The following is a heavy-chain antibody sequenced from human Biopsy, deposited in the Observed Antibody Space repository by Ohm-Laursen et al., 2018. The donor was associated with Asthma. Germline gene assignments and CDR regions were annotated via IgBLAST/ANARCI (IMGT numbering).Heavy chain of an antibody. J-gene: IGHJ4*02. CDR3: ARGDSSGWSHYHFDY. D-gene: IGHD6-19*01. CDR1: GFTVSRDH. Sequence: LSLTCAASGFTVSRDHMFWVRQAPGKGLEWVSVIYSGGTSHTADSVRGRFTISRDFSKNTLHLQMHSLRVEDTAVYYCARGDSSGWSHYHFDYWGQGTLVTVSS. CDR2: IYSGGTS. V-gene: IGHV3-53*01.